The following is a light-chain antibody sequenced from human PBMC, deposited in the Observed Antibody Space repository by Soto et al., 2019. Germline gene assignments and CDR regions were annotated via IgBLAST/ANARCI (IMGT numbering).Light chain of an antibody. Sequence: DIQMTQSPSTLSASVGDRVTITCRASQSISSSLAWYQQKPGKAPKLLIYMASSLESGVPSRFSGSGSGTEFTLTITSLQPDDFATYYCQQYNSYWTFGQGTKVDIK. CDR2: MAS. V-gene: IGKV1-5*03. J-gene: IGKJ1*01. CDR3: QQYNSYWT. CDR1: QSISSS.